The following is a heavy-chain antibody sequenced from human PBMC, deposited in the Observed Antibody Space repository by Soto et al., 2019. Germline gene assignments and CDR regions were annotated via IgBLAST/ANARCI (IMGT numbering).Heavy chain of an antibody. V-gene: IGHV4-39*01. CDR3: ASLLKPLYYYYYMDV. Sequence: PSETLSLTCTVSGGSISSSSYYWGWIRQPPGKGLEWIGSIYYSGSTYYNPSLKSRVTMSVDTSKNQFSLKLSSVTAADTAVYYCASLLKPLYYYYYMDVWGKGTTVTVSS. CDR2: IYYSGST. J-gene: IGHJ6*03. CDR1: GGSISSSSYY.